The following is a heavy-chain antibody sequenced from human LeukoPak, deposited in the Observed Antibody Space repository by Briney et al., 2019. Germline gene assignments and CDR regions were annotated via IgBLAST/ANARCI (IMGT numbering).Heavy chain of an antibody. V-gene: IGHV4-61*02. Sequence: PSETLSLTCTVSGGSISSGSYYWSWIRQPAGKGLEWIGRIYTSGSTNYNPSLKSRVTISVDTSKNQFSLKLSSVTAADTAVYYCARESSYNWNRRFDYWGQGTLVTVSS. D-gene: IGHD1-20*01. J-gene: IGHJ4*02. CDR1: GGSISSGSYY. CDR3: ARESSYNWNRRFDY. CDR2: IYTSGST.